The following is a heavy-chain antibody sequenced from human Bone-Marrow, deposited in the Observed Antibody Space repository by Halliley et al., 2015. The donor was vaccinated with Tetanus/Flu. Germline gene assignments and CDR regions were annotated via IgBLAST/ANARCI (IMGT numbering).Heavy chain of an antibody. J-gene: IGHJ4*02. Sequence: WVSRIGSDGSTTNYADSVKGRFTISRDNAKNTLYLQMNSLRAEDTAVYYCARPSTVTPFDYWGQGTLVTVSS. D-gene: IGHD4-17*01. CDR2: IGSDGSTT. CDR3: ARPSTVTPFDY. V-gene: IGHV3-74*01.